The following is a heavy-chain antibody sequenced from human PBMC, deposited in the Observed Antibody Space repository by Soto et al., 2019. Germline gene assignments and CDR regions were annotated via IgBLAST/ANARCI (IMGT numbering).Heavy chain of an antibody. J-gene: IGHJ4*02. Sequence: ASVKVSCKASGYIFTNHYIHWVRHAPGQGLEWMGIINPSGGSTNYLQKFQGRITMTRDTSTSTVYMELSSLRSEDTAVYFCARADYYDSSGFYYDCWGQGSLVTVSS. CDR2: INPSGGST. D-gene: IGHD3-22*01. CDR3: ARADYYDSSGFYYDC. CDR1: GYIFTNHY. V-gene: IGHV1-46*01.